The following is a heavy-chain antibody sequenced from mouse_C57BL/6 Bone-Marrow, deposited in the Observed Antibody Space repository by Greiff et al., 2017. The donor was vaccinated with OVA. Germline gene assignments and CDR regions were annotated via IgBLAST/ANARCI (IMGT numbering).Heavy chain of an antibody. CDR1: GFTFSSYA. CDR3: ARDRYYYGSRPFDY. J-gene: IGHJ2*01. D-gene: IGHD1-1*01. Sequence: EVQLVESGGGLVKPGGPLKLSCAASGFTFSSYAMSWVRQTPEKRLEWVATISDGGSYTYYPDNVKGRFTISRDNAKNNLYLQMSHLKSEDTAMYYCARDRYYYGSRPFDYWGQGTTLTVSS. V-gene: IGHV5-4*01. CDR2: ISDGGSYT.